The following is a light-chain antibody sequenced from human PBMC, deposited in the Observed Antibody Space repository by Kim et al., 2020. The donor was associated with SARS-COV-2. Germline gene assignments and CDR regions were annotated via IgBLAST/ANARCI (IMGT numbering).Light chain of an antibody. J-gene: IGKJ1*01. Sequence: DIQMTQSPSTLSASVGDRVTITCRASQSISGYLAWYQHKPGKAPNLLIYDASSLESGVPSRFRGSGSGTEFTLTITSLQPDDFATYYCQQYNSFWTFGQGTKVDIK. CDR3: QQYNSFWT. V-gene: IGKV1-5*01. CDR2: DAS. CDR1: QSISGY.